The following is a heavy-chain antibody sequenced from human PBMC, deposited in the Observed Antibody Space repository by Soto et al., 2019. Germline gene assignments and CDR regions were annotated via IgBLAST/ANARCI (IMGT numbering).Heavy chain of an antibody. V-gene: IGHV3-9*01. Sequence: GGSLRLSCAASGFTFDDYAMHWVRQAPGKGLEWVSGISWNSGSIGYADSVKGRFTISRDNARNSLYLQMNSLRAEDTALYYCAKAPFEVSPYYYGMDVWGQGTTVTVSS. J-gene: IGHJ6*02. CDR2: ISWNSGSI. CDR1: GFTFDDYA. CDR3: AKAPFEVSPYYYGMDV.